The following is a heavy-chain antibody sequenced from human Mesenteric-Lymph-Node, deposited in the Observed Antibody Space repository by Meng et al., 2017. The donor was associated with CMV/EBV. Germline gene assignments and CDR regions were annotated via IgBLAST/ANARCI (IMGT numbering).Heavy chain of an antibody. CDR3: SRERGSNYAFDS. Sequence: VSGGSISSAGCYWSWLRQHPEKGLEWIGYIYYNGNTYYNPSLKSRVTISVDTSENQFSLKLTSVTAADTALYYCSRERGSNYAFDSWGQGTLVTVSS. CDR2: IYYNGNT. CDR1: GGSISSAGCY. D-gene: IGHD4-11*01. V-gene: IGHV4-31*02. J-gene: IGHJ4*02.